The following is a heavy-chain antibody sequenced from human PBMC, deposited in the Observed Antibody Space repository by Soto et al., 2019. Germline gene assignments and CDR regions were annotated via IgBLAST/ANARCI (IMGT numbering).Heavy chain of an antibody. D-gene: IGHD2-8*01. CDR1: GFTFSSYA. Sequence: SGGSLRLSCAASGFTFSSYAMHWVRQAPGKGLEWVAVISYDGSNKYYADSVKGRSTISRDNSKNTLYLQMNSLRAEDTAVYYCARAYCTNGVCSYYYYGMDVWGQGTTVTVSS. V-gene: IGHV3-30-3*01. J-gene: IGHJ6*02. CDR2: ISYDGSNK. CDR3: ARAYCTNGVCSYYYYGMDV.